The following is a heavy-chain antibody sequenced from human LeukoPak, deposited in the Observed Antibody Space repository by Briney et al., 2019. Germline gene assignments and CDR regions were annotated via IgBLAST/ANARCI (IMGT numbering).Heavy chain of an antibody. CDR2: INHSGST. CDR1: GVSFSGYY. V-gene: IGHV4-34*01. Sequence: PSDTLSLTCAVYGVSFSGYYWRWIRQPPGKGLEWIGEINHSGSTNYNPPLKSRVTISVATSKNQFSLKLSSVTAADTAVYYCARGLRYPSRMDVWGKGTTVTVSS. J-gene: IGHJ6*04. CDR3: ARGLRYPSRMDV. D-gene: IGHD3-9*01.